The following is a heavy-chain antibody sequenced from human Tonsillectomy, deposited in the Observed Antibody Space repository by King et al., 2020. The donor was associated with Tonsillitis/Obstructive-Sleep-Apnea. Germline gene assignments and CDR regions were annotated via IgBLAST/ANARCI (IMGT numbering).Heavy chain of an antibody. J-gene: IGHJ4*02. V-gene: IGHV3-21*01. CDR2: ISSSSSYI. CDR1: GFTFSSYS. D-gene: IGHD7-27*01. CDR3: ARISNWGSGYFDY. Sequence: VQLVESGGGLVKPGGSLRLSCAASGFTFSSYSMNWVRQAPGKGLEWVSSISSSSSYIYYADSVKGRFTISRDNAKNSLYLQMNSLRAEDTAVYYCARISNWGSGYFDYWGQGPLVTVSS.